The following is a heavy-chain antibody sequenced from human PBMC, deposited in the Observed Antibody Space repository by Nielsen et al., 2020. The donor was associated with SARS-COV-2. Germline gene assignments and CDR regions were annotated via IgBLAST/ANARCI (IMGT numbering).Heavy chain of an antibody. V-gene: IGHV4-59*12. CDR2: IYYSGST. Sequence: SETLSLTCTVSGGSISSYYWSWIRQPPGKGLEWIGYIYYSGSTNYNPSLKSRVTISVDTSKNQFSLKLSSVTAADTAVYYCARGLYNLDYWGQGTLVTVSS. CDR1: GGSISSYY. CDR3: ARGLYNLDY. D-gene: IGHD1-1*01. J-gene: IGHJ4*02.